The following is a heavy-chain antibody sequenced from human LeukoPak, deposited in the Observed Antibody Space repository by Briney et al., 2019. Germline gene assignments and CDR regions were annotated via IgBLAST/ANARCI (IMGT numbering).Heavy chain of an antibody. Sequence: GGSLRLSCAASGFTFSNAWMSWVRQAPGKGLEWVGRIKSKTDGGTTDYAAPVKSRFTISRDNAKNSLYLQMNSLRAEDTAVYYCARAGGTYYGIAFDIWGQGTMVTVSS. CDR2: IKSKTDGGTT. V-gene: IGHV3-15*01. J-gene: IGHJ3*02. D-gene: IGHD1-26*01. CDR3: ARAGGTYYGIAFDI. CDR1: GFTFSNAW.